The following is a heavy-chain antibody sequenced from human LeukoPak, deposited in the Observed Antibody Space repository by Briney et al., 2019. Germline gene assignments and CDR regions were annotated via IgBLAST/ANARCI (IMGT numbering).Heavy chain of an antibody. Sequence: ASVKVSCKASGYTFTSYYMHWVRQAPGQGLEWMGIINPSGGSTSYAQKFQGRVTMTRDTSKNQFSLKLSSVTAADTAVYYCASYDYDILTGYYNHFDYWGQGTLVTVSS. CDR2: INPSGGST. CDR1: GYTFTSYY. J-gene: IGHJ4*02. D-gene: IGHD3-9*01. CDR3: ASYDYDILTGYYNHFDY. V-gene: IGHV1-46*01.